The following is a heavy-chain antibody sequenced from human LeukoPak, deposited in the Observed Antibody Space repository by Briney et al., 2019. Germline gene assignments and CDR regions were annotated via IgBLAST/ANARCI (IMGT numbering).Heavy chain of an antibody. V-gene: IGHV3-66*04. CDR1: GFTVSSNY. J-gene: IGHJ6*03. CDR2: IYSGGST. CDR3: ARHSGYLWYYYYYYYMDV. Sequence: GGSLRLSCAASGFTVSSNYMSWVRQAPGKGLEWVSIIYSGGSTFYSDSVKGRFTISRDNAKNSLYLQMNSLRAEDTAVYYCARHSGYLWYYYYYYYMDVWGKGTTVTVSS. D-gene: IGHD5-12*01.